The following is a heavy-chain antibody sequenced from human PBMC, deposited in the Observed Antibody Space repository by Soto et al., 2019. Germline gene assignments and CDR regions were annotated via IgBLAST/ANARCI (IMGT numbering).Heavy chain of an antibody. V-gene: IGHV4-59*01. CDR1: GGSISSYY. CDR3: ARAPPSGSSPHPYYYYMDV. J-gene: IGHJ6*03. CDR2: IYYSGST. D-gene: IGHD3-10*01. Sequence: SETLSLSCTVSGGSISSYYWSWIRQPPGKGLEWIGYIYYSGSTNYNPSLKSRVTISVDTSKNQFSLKLSSVTAADTAVYYCARAPPSGSSPHPYYYYMDVWGKGTTVT.